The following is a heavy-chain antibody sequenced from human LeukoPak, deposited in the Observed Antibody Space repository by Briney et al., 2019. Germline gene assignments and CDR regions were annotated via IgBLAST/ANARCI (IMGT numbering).Heavy chain of an antibody. V-gene: IGHV3-23*01. J-gene: IGHJ4*02. Sequence: GGSLRLSCAASGFTFSSYSMNWVRQAPGKGLEWVSAISTSGGSTYYADSVKGRFTISRDNSKNTVYLQMNSLRAEDTAVYYCAKKYSSSYWTPLDYWGQGTLVTVSS. CDR2: ISTSGGST. D-gene: IGHD6-13*01. CDR1: GFTFSSYS. CDR3: AKKYSSSYWTPLDY.